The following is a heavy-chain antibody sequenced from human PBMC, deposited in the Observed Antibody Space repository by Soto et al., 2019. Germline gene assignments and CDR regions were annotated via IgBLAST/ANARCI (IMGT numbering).Heavy chain of an antibody. CDR3: VKHGPSGTYSASFES. CDR2: IYYSGST. Sequence: SETLSLTCTVSGGSISSSSYYWGWIRQPPGKGLEWIGNIYYSGSTYNPSLQSRATISIDTSKNQFSLKLNSVSAADTAVYYCVKHGPSGTYSASFESWGQGNPVTVSS. J-gene: IGHJ4*02. D-gene: IGHD1-26*01. CDR1: GGSISSSSYY. V-gene: IGHV4-39*01.